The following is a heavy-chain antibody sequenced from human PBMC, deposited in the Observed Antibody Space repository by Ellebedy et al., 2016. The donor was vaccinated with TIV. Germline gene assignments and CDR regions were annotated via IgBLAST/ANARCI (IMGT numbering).Heavy chain of an antibody. Sequence: GESLKISCAASGFTFSSCAMHWVRQAPGKGLEWVAVISYDGNNKYYADSVKGRFTISRDNSKNTLYLQMNSLRGEDTAVYYCARGGFGSWFDYWGQGTLVTVSS. CDR1: GFTFSSCA. V-gene: IGHV3-30-3*01. J-gene: IGHJ4*02. CDR2: ISYDGNNK. CDR3: ARGGFGSWFDY. D-gene: IGHD6-13*01.